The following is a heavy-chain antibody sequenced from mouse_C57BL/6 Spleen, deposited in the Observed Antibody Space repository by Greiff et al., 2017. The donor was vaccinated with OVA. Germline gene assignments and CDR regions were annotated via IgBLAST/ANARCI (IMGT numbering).Heavy chain of an antibody. Sequence: QVQLQQPGAELVRPGTSVKLSCKASGYTFTSYWMHWVKQRPGQGLEWIGVIDPSDSYTNYNQKFKGKATLTVDTSSSTAYMQLSSLTSEDSAVYYGARVDYYYGSSYGYFDVWGTGTTVTVSS. CDR1: GYTFTSYW. J-gene: IGHJ1*03. D-gene: IGHD1-1*01. CDR3: ARVDYYYGSSYGYFDV. V-gene: IGHV1-59*01. CDR2: IDPSDSYT.